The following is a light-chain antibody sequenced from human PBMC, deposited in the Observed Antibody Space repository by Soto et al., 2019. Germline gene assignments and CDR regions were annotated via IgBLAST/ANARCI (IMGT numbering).Light chain of an antibody. CDR2: EVN. CDR1: SSDVASYNL. CDR3: CVYAGSITFYV. Sequence: QSVLTQPASVSGSPGQSITIPCTATSSDVASYNLVSWYQQHPDKAPKLLIFEVNQRPSGVSDRFSGSKSGYTAALTISGLQAEDEAYYYCCVYAGSITFYVFGGGTKVTVL. J-gene: IGLJ1*01. V-gene: IGLV2-23*02.